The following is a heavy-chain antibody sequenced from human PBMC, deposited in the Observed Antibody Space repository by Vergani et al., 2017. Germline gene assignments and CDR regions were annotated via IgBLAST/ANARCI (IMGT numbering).Heavy chain of an antibody. CDR3: AHRRLSSSWYSSYFDY. CDR2: IYWNDDK. Sequence: QITLKESGPTLVKTTQTLTLTCTFSGFSLSTSGVGVGWIRQPPGKALEWLALIYWNDDKRDSPSLKSRLTITKDTTKNQVVLTMTNMDPVDTATYYCAHRRLSSSWYSSYFDYWGQGTLVTVSS. J-gene: IGHJ4*02. V-gene: IGHV2-5*01. D-gene: IGHD6-13*01. CDR1: GFSLSTSGVG.